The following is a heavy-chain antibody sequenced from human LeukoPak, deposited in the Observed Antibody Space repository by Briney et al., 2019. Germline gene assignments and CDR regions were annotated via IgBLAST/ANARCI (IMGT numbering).Heavy chain of an antibody. D-gene: IGHD4-23*01. CDR3: ARVADYGGNGGYYYYYYYMDV. V-gene: IGHV4-38-2*02. Sequence: KASETLSLTCTVSGYSISSGYYWGWIRQPPGKGLEWIGSIYHSGRTFYNPSLKSRVTISVDTSKNQFSLKLTSVTAADTAVYYCARVADYGGNGGYYYYYYYMDVWGKGTTVTVSS. CDR2: IYHSGRT. CDR1: GYSISSGYY. J-gene: IGHJ6*03.